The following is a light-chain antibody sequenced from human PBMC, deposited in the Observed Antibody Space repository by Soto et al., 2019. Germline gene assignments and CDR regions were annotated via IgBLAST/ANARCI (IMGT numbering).Light chain of an antibody. CDR2: DAA. J-gene: IGKJ3*01. CDR3: QQYDNLPVT. Sequence: DLQMTQSPSSLSASVGDRVTITCQASQDISNYLNWYQQKPGKAPKLLIYDAANLETVVPSRFSGSGSGKDFTFTISSLQPEDIATYYCQQYDNLPVTFGPGTKVDIK. CDR1: QDISNY. V-gene: IGKV1-33*01.